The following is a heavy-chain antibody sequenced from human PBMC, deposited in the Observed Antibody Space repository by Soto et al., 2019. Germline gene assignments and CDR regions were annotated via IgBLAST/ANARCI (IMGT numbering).Heavy chain of an antibody. CDR1: GYTFTSYG. V-gene: IGHV1-18*01. CDR3: ARGRYGDY. CDR2: ISAHNGNT. D-gene: IGHD1-1*01. J-gene: IGHJ4*02. Sequence: QVHLVQSGAEVKKPGASVKVSCKCSGYTFTSYGITWVRQAPGQGLEWMGWISAHNGNTDYAQKLEGRVTVTRDTSTSTAYMELRSLRSDDTAVYYCARGRYGDYWGQGALVTVSS.